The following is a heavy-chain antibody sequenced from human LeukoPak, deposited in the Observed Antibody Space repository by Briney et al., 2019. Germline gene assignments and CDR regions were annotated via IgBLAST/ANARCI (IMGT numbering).Heavy chain of an antibody. CDR1: GGTFSSYA. CDR2: IIPILGIA. J-gene: IGHJ6*02. D-gene: IGHD2-21*02. Sequence: SVKVSCKASGGTFSSYAISWVRQAPGQGLEWMGRIIPILGIANYAQKFQGRVTITADKSTSTAYMELSSLRSEDTAVYYCARALIYCGGDCYSYYYYGMDAWGQGTTVTVSS. V-gene: IGHV1-69*04. CDR3: ARALIYCGGDCYSYYYYGMDA.